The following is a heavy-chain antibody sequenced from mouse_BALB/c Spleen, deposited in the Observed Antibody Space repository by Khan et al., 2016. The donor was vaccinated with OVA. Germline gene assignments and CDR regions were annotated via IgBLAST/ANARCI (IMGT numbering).Heavy chain of an antibody. J-gene: IGHJ3*01. V-gene: IGHV3-8*02. CDR3: ARSTYRYAFVY. Sequence: EVQLQESGPSLVKPSQTLSLTCSVTGDSITSGYWNWIRKFPGNKLEYMGYIIYTGYTYYNPSLKSRISITRHPSTKQYYLQLSSVTDEDTATYYCARSTYRYAFVYWGQGTLVTVSA. CDR2: IIYTGYT. CDR1: GDSITSGY. D-gene: IGHD2-12*01.